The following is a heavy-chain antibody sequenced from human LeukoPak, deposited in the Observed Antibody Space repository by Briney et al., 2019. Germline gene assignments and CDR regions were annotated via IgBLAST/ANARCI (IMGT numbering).Heavy chain of an antibody. CDR1: GFTFTTYW. D-gene: IGHD1-7*01. Sequence: PGGSLRLSCAASGFTFTTYWMSWVLQAPGQGLEWVANINQDGNEKYYVDSVKGRFTMSRDNAKNSLYLQMNSLRADDTAVYYCARTNSQARDYYYYMDVWGKGTTVTVSS. J-gene: IGHJ6*03. CDR2: INQDGNEK. CDR3: ARTNSQARDYYYYMDV. V-gene: IGHV3-7*01.